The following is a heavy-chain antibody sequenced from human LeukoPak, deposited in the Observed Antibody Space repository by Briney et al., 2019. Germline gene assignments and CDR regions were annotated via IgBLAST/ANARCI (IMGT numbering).Heavy chain of an antibody. Sequence: GGSLRLSCAASGLTFSSHWMHWVRQAPGKGLVWVSRITNDGSSTTYADSVKGRFTISRDNAKNSLYLQMNSLRAEDTAVYYCASGRITIFGVVKSTGDYWGQGTLVTVSS. CDR2: ITNDGSST. CDR1: GLTFSSHW. V-gene: IGHV3-74*01. J-gene: IGHJ4*02. D-gene: IGHD3-3*01. CDR3: ASGRITIFGVVKSTGDY.